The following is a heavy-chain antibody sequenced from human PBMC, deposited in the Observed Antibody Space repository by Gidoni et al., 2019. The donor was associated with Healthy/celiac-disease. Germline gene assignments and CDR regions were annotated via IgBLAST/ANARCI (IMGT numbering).Heavy chain of an antibody. J-gene: IGHJ4*02. CDR2: ISSSGSTR. Sequence: EVQLVESGGGLVQPGGSLRLSCAASGFTFSSYEMNWVRQAPGKGLEWVSYISSSGSTRYDADSVKGRFTISRDNAKNSLYLQMNSLRAEDTAVYYCVSFVRGAIVGAEEPGDYWGQGTLVTVSS. CDR3: VSFVRGAIVGAEEPGDY. D-gene: IGHD1-26*01. CDR1: GFTFSSYE. V-gene: IGHV3-48*03.